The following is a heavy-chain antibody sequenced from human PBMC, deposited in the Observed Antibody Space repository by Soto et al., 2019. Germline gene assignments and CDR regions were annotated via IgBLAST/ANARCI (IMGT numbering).Heavy chain of an antibody. CDR3: GRAEYRQQLVSYGMDV. V-gene: IGHV1-69*06. CDR1: GGTFSSYA. J-gene: IGHJ6*02. Sequence: QVQLVQSVAEVKKPGSSVKVSCKASGGTFSSYAISWVRQAPGQGLEWMGGSIPIFGTANYAQKFQGRVTFSAEKSNSTADMGLRSLISEDTAVYYCGRAEYRQQLVSYGMDVWGQGTTVTVSS. CDR2: SIPIFGTA. D-gene: IGHD6-13*01.